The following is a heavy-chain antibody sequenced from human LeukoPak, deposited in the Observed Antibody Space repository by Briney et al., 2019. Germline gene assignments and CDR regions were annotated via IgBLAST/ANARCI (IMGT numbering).Heavy chain of an antibody. CDR2: IYYSGST. CDR1: GGSISSSRYY. CDR3: ASHQPHIEYSSSQGAFDI. D-gene: IGHD6-6*01. J-gene: IGHJ4*02. Sequence: SETLSLTCTVSGGSISSSRYYWGWIRQPPGKGLEWIGSIYYSGSTYYNPSLKSRVTISVDTSKNQFSLKLSSVTPADTAVYYCASHQPHIEYSSSQGAFDIWGQGTLVTVSS. V-gene: IGHV4-39*07.